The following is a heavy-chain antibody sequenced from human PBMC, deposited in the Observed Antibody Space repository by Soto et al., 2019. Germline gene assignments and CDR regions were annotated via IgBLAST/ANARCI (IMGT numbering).Heavy chain of an antibody. J-gene: IGHJ4*02. Sequence: QVQLSQFGAEVKKPGASVKVSCKASGYSFTNFHIHWVRQAPGQGLEWMGMIDTSGGITRDAQRVQGRITMTRDASTSPVYMELRSLTSEDTAVYYCARDVIGQDNYETIGYYFDHWGQVTLVTVSS. CDR1: GYSFTNFH. CDR2: IDTSGGIT. D-gene: IGHD3-22*01. CDR3: ARDVIGQDNYETIGYYFDH. V-gene: IGHV1-46*01.